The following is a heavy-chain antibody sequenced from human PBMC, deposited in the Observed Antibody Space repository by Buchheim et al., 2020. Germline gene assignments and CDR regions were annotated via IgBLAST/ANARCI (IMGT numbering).Heavy chain of an antibody. J-gene: IGHJ6*02. CDR3: AREGELGYCSGGSCYKPKNYYYYGMDV. Sequence: QVQLVESGGGVVQPGRSLRLSCAASGFTFSSYAMHWVRQAPGKGLEWVAVISYDGSNKYYADSVKGRFTISRDNSKNTPYLQMNSLRAEDTAVYYCAREGELGYCSGGSCYKPKNYYYYGMDVWGQGTT. V-gene: IGHV3-30*04. CDR1: GFTFSSYA. D-gene: IGHD2-15*01. CDR2: ISYDGSNK.